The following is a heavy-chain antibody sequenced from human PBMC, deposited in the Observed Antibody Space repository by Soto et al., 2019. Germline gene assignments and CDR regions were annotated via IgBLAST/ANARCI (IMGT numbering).Heavy chain of an antibody. V-gene: IGHV1-18*01. D-gene: IGHD3-3*01. CDR3: ARDAEIYDFLSGYYKPINWFDP. CDR2: ISAYNGNT. Sequence: ASVKVSCKASGYTFTSYGISWVRQAPGQGLEWMGWISAYNGNTNYAQKLQGRVTMTTDTSTSTAYMELRSLRSDDTAVYYCARDAEIYDFLSGYYKPINWFDPWGQGTLITVSS. J-gene: IGHJ5*02. CDR1: GYTFTSYG.